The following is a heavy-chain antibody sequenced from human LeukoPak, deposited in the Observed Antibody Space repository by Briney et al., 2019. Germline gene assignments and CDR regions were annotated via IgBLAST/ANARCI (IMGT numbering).Heavy chain of an antibody. D-gene: IGHD3-16*01. Sequence: SETPSLTCTVSGGSISNYYWTWIRQPPGKGLEWIGYIYYSGTTNYNPSLKSRVTISVDTSKNQFSLRLSSLTAADTAVYYCARGGVAEYVYWGQGTLVTVSS. CDR3: ARGGVAEYVY. J-gene: IGHJ4*02. V-gene: IGHV4-59*01. CDR1: GGSISNYY. CDR2: IYYSGTT.